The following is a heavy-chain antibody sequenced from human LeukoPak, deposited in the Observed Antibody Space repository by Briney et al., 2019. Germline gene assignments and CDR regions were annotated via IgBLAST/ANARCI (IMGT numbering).Heavy chain of an antibody. CDR1: GGSISSYY. V-gene: IGHV4-4*07. Sequence: PSETLSLTCTVSGGSISSYYWSWIRQPAGKGLEWIGRIYTSGSTNYNPSLKSRVTMSVDTSKNQFSLKLSSVTAADTAVYYCARGPPPYYYGSGSYYKTPFDYWGLGTLVTVSS. D-gene: IGHD3-10*01. CDR3: ARGPPPYYYGSGSYYKTPFDY. J-gene: IGHJ4*02. CDR2: IYTSGST.